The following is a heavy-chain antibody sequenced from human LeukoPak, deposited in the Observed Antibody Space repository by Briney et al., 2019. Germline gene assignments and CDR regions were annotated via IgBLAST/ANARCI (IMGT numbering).Heavy chain of an antibody. CDR3: ATSPIQLWLPFDY. CDR2: IYYSGST. V-gene: IGHV4-59*01. CDR1: GGSISSYY. Sequence: SETLSLTCTVSGGSISSYYWSWIRQPPGKGLEWIGYIYYSGSTNYNPSLKSRVTISVDTSKNQFYLKLSSVTAADTAVYYCATSPIQLWLPFDYWGQGTLVTVSS. D-gene: IGHD5-18*01. J-gene: IGHJ4*02.